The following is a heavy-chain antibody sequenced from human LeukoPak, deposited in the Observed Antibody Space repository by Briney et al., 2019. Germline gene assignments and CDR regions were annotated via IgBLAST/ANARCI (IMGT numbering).Heavy chain of an antibody. CDR1: GYTFTSYD. CDR2: MNPNSGNT. Sequence: ASVKVSCTASGYTFTSYDINWVRQATGQGLEWMGWMNPNSGNTGYAQKFQGRVTMTRNTSISTAYMELSSLRSEDTAVYYCAREITMVRGYYYYGMDVWGQGTTVTVSS. V-gene: IGHV1-8*01. J-gene: IGHJ6*02. CDR3: AREITMVRGYYYYGMDV. D-gene: IGHD3-10*01.